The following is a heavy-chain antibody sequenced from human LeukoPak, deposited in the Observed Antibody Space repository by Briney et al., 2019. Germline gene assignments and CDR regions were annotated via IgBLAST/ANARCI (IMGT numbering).Heavy chain of an antibody. CDR3: ASMYYYDSSGPFGFDY. Sequence: SETLSLTCTVSGGSISSYYWSWIRQPPGKGLEWIGYIYYSGSTNYNPSLKSRVTISVDTSKNQFSLKLSSVTAADTAVYYCASMYYYDSSGPFGFDYWGQGTLVTVSS. D-gene: IGHD3-22*01. J-gene: IGHJ4*02. V-gene: IGHV4-59*08. CDR2: IYYSGST. CDR1: GGSISSYY.